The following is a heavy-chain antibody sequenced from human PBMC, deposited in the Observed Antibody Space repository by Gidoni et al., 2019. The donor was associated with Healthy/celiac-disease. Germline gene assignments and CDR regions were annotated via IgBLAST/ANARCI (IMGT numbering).Heavy chain of an antibody. CDR2: MNPNSGNT. V-gene: IGHV1-8*01. CDR1: GDTFTSYD. J-gene: IGHJ6*02. CDR3: ARWAATPGFVMDV. D-gene: IGHD2-15*01. Sequence: VQLVQSGAEVKKPGATVKVDCKASGDTFTSYDSNWVGQATGQGLEWMGWMNPNSGNTGYTQKFRGRVTMTRNTSISTAYMGLGSLRAEDTAVYYCARWAATPGFVMDVWGQGTTVTVSS.